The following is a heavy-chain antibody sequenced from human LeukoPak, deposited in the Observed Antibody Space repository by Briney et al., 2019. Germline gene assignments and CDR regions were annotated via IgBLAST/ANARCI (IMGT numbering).Heavy chain of an antibody. V-gene: IGHV4-38-2*02. CDR1: GYSISSGYY. J-gene: IGHJ4*02. D-gene: IGHD1-14*01. CDR2: IYHSGST. CDR3: AREGAGGKDY. Sequence: SETLSLTCAVSGYSISSGYYWGWIRQPPGKGLEWIGSIYHSGSTYYNPSHKSRVTISVDTSKSQFSLKLSSVTAADTAVYYCAREGAGGKDYWGQGTLITVSS.